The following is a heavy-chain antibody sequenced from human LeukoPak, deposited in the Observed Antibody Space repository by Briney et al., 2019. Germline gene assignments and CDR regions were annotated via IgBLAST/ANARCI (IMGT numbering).Heavy chain of an antibody. V-gene: IGHV4-4*07. D-gene: IGHD6-13*01. CDR3: ARDRSSRGTDY. Sequence: PSETLSLTCTVSGGSISSYYWSWIRQPAGKGLEWIGRIYTSGSTNHTPSLKSRVTMSVDTSKNQFSLKLSSVTAADTAVYYCARDRSSRGTDYWGQGTLVTVSS. CDR2: IYTSGST. CDR1: GGSISSYY. J-gene: IGHJ4*02.